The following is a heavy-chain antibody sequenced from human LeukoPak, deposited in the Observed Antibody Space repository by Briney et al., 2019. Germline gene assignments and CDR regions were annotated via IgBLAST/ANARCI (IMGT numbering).Heavy chain of an antibody. CDR3: ARLVSTKDYFDY. D-gene: IGHD5/OR15-5a*01. CDR1: GGSISSYY. J-gene: IGHJ4*02. V-gene: IGHV4-59*01. Sequence: ALETLSLTCTVSGGSISSYYWNWIRQPPGKGLEWIGYIYNRGSINYNPSLKSRVTISVDTSKNQFSLNLSSVTAADTAVYYCARLVSTKDYFDYWGQGTLVTVSS. CDR2: IYNRGSI.